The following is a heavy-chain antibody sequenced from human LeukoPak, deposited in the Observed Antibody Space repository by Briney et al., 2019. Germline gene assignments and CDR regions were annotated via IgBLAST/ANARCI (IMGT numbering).Heavy chain of an antibody. V-gene: IGHV3-23*01. Sequence: PGGSLRLSCAASGFTFSNYAMSWVRQAPGKGLEWVSIISDSGGTTYYADSVKGRFTISRDNSKNTLYLQMNSLRAEDTAVYYCAKDLMVRGFRETGHTYNWFDPWGQGTLVTVSS. CDR1: GFTFSNYA. J-gene: IGHJ5*02. CDR2: ISDSGGTT. D-gene: IGHD3-10*01. CDR3: AKDLMVRGFRETGHTYNWFDP.